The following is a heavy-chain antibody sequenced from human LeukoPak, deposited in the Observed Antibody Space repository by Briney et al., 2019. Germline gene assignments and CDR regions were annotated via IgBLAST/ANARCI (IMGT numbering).Heavy chain of an antibody. CDR1: GGSISIGGYY. Sequence: PSGTLSLTCTVSGGSISIGGYYWSWIRQHPGKGLEWIGYIFYNGNTYYNPSLKSRLTISGDTSENQFSLKLSSVTAADTAVYYCVRNFDSYNAFDIWGQGTMVTVSS. CDR2: IFYNGNT. D-gene: IGHD3-22*01. J-gene: IGHJ3*02. V-gene: IGHV4-31*03. CDR3: VRNFDSYNAFDI.